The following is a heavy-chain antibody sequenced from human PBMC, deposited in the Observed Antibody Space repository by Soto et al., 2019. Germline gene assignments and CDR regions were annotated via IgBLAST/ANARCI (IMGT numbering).Heavy chain of an antibody. Sequence: GASVKVSCKVSGYTLTELSMHWVRQAPGKGLEWMGGFDPEDGETIYAQKFQGRVTMTEDTSTDTAYMELSSLRSEDTAVYYCARDTARYCGADSCSHTDLSDFDYWGQGTLVTVSS. V-gene: IGHV1-24*01. J-gene: IGHJ4*02. D-gene: IGHD2-15*01. CDR1: GYTLTELS. CDR3: ARDTARYCGADSCSHTDLSDFDY. CDR2: FDPEDGET.